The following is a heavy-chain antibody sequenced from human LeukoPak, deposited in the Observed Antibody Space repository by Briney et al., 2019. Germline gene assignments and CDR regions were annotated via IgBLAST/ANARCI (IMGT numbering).Heavy chain of an antibody. J-gene: IGHJ4*02. Sequence: GGSLRLSCAASGFTFSSYAMSWVRQAPGKGLEWVSAISGSGGSTYYADSVKGRFTISRDNSKNTLYLQMYSLRAEDTAVYYCAKDQGLEWELGDDYWGQGTLVTVSS. CDR2: ISGSGGST. D-gene: IGHD1-26*01. CDR3: AKDQGLEWELGDDY. V-gene: IGHV3-23*01. CDR1: GFTFSSYA.